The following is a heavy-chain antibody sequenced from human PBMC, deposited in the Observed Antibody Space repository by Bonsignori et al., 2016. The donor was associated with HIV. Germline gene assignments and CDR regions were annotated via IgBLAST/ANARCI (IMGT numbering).Heavy chain of an antibody. D-gene: IGHD5-24*01. CDR1: GGAFTSYS. J-gene: IGHJ4*01. CDR2: IVPMFNKV. CDR3: ERVDGYRGY. Sequence: QVQLVQSGAEVRKPGSSVKVSCKASGGAFTSYSFSWVRQAPGQGLEWMGRIVPMFNKVDYAQNFQDRVTITADKSTSTAYMELTSLRSEDTAVYYCERVDGYRGYWGHGTLGHRLF. V-gene: IGHV1-69*08.